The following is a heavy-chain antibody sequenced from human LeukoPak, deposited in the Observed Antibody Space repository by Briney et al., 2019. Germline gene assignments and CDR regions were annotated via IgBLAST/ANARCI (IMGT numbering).Heavy chain of an antibody. CDR2: IYYSGST. J-gene: IGHJ6*03. CDR3: ARHRPHKGDYYMDV. Sequence: PSETLSLTCTVSGGSISSYYWSWIRQPPGKGLEWIGYIYYSGSTNYNPSLKSRVTISVDTSKNQFSLKLSSVTAADTAVYYCARHRPHKGDYYMDVWGKGTTVTVSS. V-gene: IGHV4-59*08. CDR1: GGSISSYY.